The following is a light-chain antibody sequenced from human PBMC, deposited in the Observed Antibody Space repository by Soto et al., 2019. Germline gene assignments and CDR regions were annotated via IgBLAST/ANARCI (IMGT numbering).Light chain of an antibody. V-gene: IGKV4-1*01. Sequence: DIVMTQSPDSLAVSLGERATINCKSSQSVLYSSNNKNYLAWYQQKPGQPPNLLIYWASTRESGVPDRFSGSGSGTDFTLTISSLKAEDVEVYYCQQYYSTPTFGPGTKVDLQ. CDR3: QQYYSTPT. CDR2: WAS. CDR1: QSVLYSSNNKNY. J-gene: IGKJ3*01.